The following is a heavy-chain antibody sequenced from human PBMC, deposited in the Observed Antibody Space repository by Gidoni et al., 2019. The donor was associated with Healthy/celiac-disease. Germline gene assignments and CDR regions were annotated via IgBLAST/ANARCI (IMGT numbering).Heavy chain of an antibody. J-gene: IGHJ6*02. CDR2: ISGSGGST. V-gene: IGHV3-23*01. CDR1: GFAFSSYA. D-gene: IGHD2-15*01. Sequence: EVQLLESGGGLVQPGGSLRLSCAASGFAFSSYAMSWVRQAPGKGLEWVSAISGSGGSTYYADSVKGRFTISRDNSKNTLYLQMNSLRAEDTAVYYCAKGLEDTRYYYYGMDVWGQGTTVTVSS. CDR3: AKGLEDTRYYYYGMDV.